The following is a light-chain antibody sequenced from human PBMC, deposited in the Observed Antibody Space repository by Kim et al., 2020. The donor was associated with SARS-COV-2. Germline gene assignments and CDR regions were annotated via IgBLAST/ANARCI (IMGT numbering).Light chain of an antibody. Sequence: ASVGDRGNSASRPSQAIGRSLAWYRQKPGKAPRLLIYDASTLQLGVPAGFSGSASGTEFTLTISSLQPEDFATYYCQQHNAYPPTFGGGTKVDIK. CDR1: QAIGRS. CDR3: QQHNAYPPT. V-gene: IGKV1-9*01. CDR2: DAS. J-gene: IGKJ4*01.